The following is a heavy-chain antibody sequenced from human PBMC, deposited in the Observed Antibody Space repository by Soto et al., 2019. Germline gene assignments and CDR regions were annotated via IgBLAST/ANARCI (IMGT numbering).Heavy chain of an antibody. V-gene: IGHV3-43*01. CDR1: GFTFDDYT. Sequence: GGSLRLSCAASGFTFDDYTMHWVRQAPGKGLEWVSMISWDGGNTYYADSVKGRFTISRDNSKNSLYLQMNSLRTEDTALYYCAKDTSWTIDYWGQGTLVTVSS. CDR3: AKDTSWTIDY. CDR2: ISWDGGNT. D-gene: IGHD4-17*01. J-gene: IGHJ4*02.